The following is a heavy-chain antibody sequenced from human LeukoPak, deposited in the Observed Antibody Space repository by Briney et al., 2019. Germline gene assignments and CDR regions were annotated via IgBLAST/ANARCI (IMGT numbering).Heavy chain of an antibody. D-gene: IGHD3-3*01. CDR2: IYVSGVT. Sequence: SETLSLTCSLSGGSIGTYYWTWIRQAAGKGLEWIGRIYVSGVTYKNPSLKSRVTMSVDTSKNQFSLKLSSVTAADTAVYYCVATTIFGVVITPFDYWGQGTLVTVSS. CDR3: VATTIFGVVITPFDY. V-gene: IGHV4-4*07. CDR1: GGSIGTYY. J-gene: IGHJ4*02.